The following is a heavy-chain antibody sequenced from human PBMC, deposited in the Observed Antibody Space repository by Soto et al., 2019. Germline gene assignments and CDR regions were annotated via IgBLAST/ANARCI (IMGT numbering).Heavy chain of an antibody. CDR3: AGGTKTTVTPSYYYYGMDV. D-gene: IGHD4-17*01. CDR2: IIPIFGTA. CDR1: GGTFSSYA. Sequence: VKVSCKASGGTFSSYAISWVRQAPGQGLEWMGGIIPIFGTANYAQKFQGRVTITADKSTSTAYMELSSLRSEDTAVYYCAGGTKTTVTPSYYYYGMDVWGQGTTVTVSS. J-gene: IGHJ6*02. V-gene: IGHV1-69*06.